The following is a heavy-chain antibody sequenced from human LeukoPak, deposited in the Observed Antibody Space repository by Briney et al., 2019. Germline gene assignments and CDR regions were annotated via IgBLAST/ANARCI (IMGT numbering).Heavy chain of an antibody. V-gene: IGHV1-2*02. Sequence: ASVKVSCKASGYTFTGYYMHWVRQAPGRGLEWMGWINPNSGGTNYAQKFQGRVTMTRDTSISTAYMELSRLRSDDTAVYYCARNIAVAGRDDFDYWGQGTLVTVSS. CDR3: ARNIAVAGRDDFDY. CDR1: GYTFTGYY. D-gene: IGHD6-19*01. CDR2: INPNSGGT. J-gene: IGHJ4*02.